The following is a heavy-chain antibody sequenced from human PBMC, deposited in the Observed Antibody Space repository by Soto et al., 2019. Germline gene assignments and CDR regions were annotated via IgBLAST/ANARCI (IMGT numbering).Heavy chain of an antibody. CDR3: ARLNPGYSCGQL. D-gene: IGHD5-18*01. V-gene: IGHV5-51*01. CDR2: IYPGNSAT. Sequence: GESLKISCKGSGYRFTTYWIGWVRQMPGKGLEWMGIIYPGNSATRYSPSFQGQVTISADKSISTAYLQWSSLKASDTAMYYCARLNPGYSCGQLWRHGTLVTVSS. J-gene: IGHJ4*01. CDR1: GYRFTTYW.